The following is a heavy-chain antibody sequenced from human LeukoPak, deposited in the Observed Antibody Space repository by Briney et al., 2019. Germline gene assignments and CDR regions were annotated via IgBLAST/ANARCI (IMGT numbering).Heavy chain of an antibody. V-gene: IGHV1-69*13. J-gene: IGHJ4*02. CDR2: IIPIFGTA. Sequence: GASVKVSCKASGGTFSSYAISWVRQAPGQGLEWMGGIIPIFGTANYAQKFQGRVTITADESTSTAYMELSSVRSEDTAVYYCARAQYCSSASCYGRSAGIFDYWGQGTLVTVSS. CDR3: ARAQYCSSASCYGRSAGIFDY. CDR1: GGTFSSYA. D-gene: IGHD2-2*01.